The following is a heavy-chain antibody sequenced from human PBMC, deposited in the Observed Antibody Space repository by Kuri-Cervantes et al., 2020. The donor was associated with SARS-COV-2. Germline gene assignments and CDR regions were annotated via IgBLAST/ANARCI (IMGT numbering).Heavy chain of an antibody. J-gene: IGHJ6*02. CDR1: GFSFSSYA. CDR2: IYSGGSST. Sequence: ETLSLTCAASGFSFSSYAMSWVRQAPGEGLEWVSVIYSGGSSTYYADSVKGRFTISRDNSKNTLYLQMNSLRAEDTAVYYCASMVRGNYGMDVWGQGTTVTVSS. V-gene: IGHV3-23*03. D-gene: IGHD3-10*01. CDR3: ASMVRGNYGMDV.